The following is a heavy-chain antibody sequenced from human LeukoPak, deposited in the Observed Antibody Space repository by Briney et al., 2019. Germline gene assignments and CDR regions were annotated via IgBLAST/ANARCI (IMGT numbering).Heavy chain of an antibody. V-gene: IGHV4-30-4*01. CDR2: IYYSGST. Sequence: PSETLSFTCTVSGGSISSGDYYWSWIRQPPGKGLEWIGYIYYSGSTYYNPSLKSRVTISVDTSKNQFSLKLCSVTAADTAVYYCARGDYGDLYYFDYWGQGTLVTVSS. CDR3: ARGDYGDLYYFDY. D-gene: IGHD4-17*01. J-gene: IGHJ4*02. CDR1: GGSISSGDYY.